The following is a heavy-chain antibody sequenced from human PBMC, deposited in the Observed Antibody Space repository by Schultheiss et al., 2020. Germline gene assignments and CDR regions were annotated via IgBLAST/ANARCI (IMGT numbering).Heavy chain of an antibody. CDR3: ARALIAAAGTWWFDP. CDR2: IYYSGST. CDR1: GGSISSGGYY. J-gene: IGHJ5*02. D-gene: IGHD6-13*01. Sequence: SQPLSLTCTVSGGSISSGGYYWSWIRQHPGKGLEWIGYIYYSGSTYYNPSLKSRVTISVDKSKNQFSLKLSSVTAADTAVYYCARALIAAAGTWWFDPWGQGTLVTVAS. V-gene: IGHV4-31*03.